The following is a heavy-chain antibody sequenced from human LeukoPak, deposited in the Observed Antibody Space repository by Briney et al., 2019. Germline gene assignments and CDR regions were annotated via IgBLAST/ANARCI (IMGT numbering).Heavy chain of an antibody. J-gene: IGHJ4*02. CDR1: GGSMNNYY. CDR3: ARHPFSAPFDY. V-gene: IGHV4-59*08. Sequence: KPSETLSLTCIVSGGSMNNYYWSWFRQPPGKGLEWIAYVYQTGDTRYNPSLKSRVSISLDMSKNQFSLKVSSETATDTAVYYCARHPFSAPFDYWGQGILVTVSS. D-gene: IGHD6-19*01. CDR2: VYQTGDT.